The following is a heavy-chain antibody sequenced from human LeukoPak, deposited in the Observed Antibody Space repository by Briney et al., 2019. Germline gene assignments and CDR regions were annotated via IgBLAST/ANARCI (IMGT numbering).Heavy chain of an antibody. Sequence: QPGRSLRLSCAASGFTFSSYGMHWVRQAPGKGLEWVSYISSRGSTIYYADSVKGRFTISRDNAKNSLYLQMNSLGVEDTAVYYCARYRMYGPYFFDYWGQGTLVTVSS. V-gene: IGHV3-48*04. J-gene: IGHJ4*02. D-gene: IGHD4-17*01. CDR3: ARYRMYGPYFFDY. CDR1: GFTFSSYG. CDR2: ISSRGSTI.